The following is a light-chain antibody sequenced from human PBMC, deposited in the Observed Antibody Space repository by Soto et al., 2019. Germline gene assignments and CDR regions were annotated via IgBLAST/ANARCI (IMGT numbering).Light chain of an antibody. CDR1: SSDVGGYNY. Sequence: QSVLTQPASVSGSPGQSITISCTGTSSDVGGYNYVPWYQQHPGKAPKLMIYDVSNRPSGVSNRFSGSKSGNTASLTISGLHAEDEADYYRSSYTSSSLHVFGTGTRSPS. V-gene: IGLV2-14*03. CDR3: SSYTSSSLHV. J-gene: IGLJ1*01. CDR2: DVS.